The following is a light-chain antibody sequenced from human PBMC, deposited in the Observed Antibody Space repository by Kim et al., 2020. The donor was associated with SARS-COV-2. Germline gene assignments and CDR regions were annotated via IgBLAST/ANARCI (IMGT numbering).Light chain of an antibody. CDR1: SSTVGAYDY. V-gene: IGLV2-11*01. J-gene: IGLJ3*02. Sequence: GQSVTISCTGTSSTVGAYDYVSWYQQYPGEVPKLMIYDVNKRPSGVPDRFSGSKSGYTASLTISGLQPEDEADYYCCSYVGNYIRVFGGGTKVTVL. CDR3: CSYVGNYIRV. CDR2: DVN.